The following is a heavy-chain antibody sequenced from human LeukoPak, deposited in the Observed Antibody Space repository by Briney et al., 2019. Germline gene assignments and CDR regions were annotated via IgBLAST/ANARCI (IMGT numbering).Heavy chain of an antibody. CDR3: AKDGRVLWFGELFF. V-gene: IGHV3-23*01. D-gene: IGHD3-10*01. Sequence: GSLRLSCAASGFTFSSYAMSWVRQAPGKGLEWVSAISGSGGSTYYADSVKGRFTISRDNSKNTLYLQMNSLRAEDTAVYYCAKDGRVLWFGELFFGGQGTLVTASS. CDR2: ISGSGGST. CDR1: GFTFSSYA. J-gene: IGHJ4*02.